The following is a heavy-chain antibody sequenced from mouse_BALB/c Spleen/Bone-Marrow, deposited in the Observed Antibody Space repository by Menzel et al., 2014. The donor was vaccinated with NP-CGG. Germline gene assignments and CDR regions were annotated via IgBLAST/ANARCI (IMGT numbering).Heavy chain of an antibody. Sequence: LVESGPELEKPGASVKISCKASGYSFTGYNMNWVKQSNGQSLEWIGNVDPYYGATTYNQKFKGKATLTVDKSSSTAYMQLERLTSEDSAVYYCARSYNSFDFWGQGTTLTVSS. V-gene: IGHV1-39*01. J-gene: IGHJ2*01. CDR3: ARSYNSFDF. CDR2: VDPYYGAT. CDR1: GYSFTGYN.